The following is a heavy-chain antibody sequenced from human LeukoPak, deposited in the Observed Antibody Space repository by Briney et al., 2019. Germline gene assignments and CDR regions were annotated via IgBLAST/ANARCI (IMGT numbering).Heavy chain of an antibody. V-gene: IGHV1-69*04. CDR3: ARDKGSRQLADLYYYYYGMDV. CDR1: GGTFSSYA. D-gene: IGHD3-10*01. CDR2: IIPILGIA. Sequence: ASVKVSCKASGGTFSSYAISWVRQAPGQGLEWMGRIIPILGIANYAQKFQGRVTITADKSTSTAYMELSSLRSEDTAVYYCARDKGSRQLADLYYYYYGMDVWGQGTTVTVSS. J-gene: IGHJ6*02.